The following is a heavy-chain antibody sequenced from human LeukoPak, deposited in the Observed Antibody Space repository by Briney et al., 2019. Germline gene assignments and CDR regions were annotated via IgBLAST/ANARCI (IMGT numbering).Heavy chain of an antibody. CDR3: AKVCVVPVALDS. J-gene: IGHJ4*02. D-gene: IGHD2-2*01. Sequence: PGGSLRLSCAASGFTFSSYGMHWVRQAPGKGLEWVAFIRYDGSNKYYADSVKGRFTISRDNSKNTLYLQMNSLRAEDTAVYYCAKVCVVPVALDSWGQGTLVTVSS. V-gene: IGHV3-30*02. CDR2: IRYDGSNK. CDR1: GFTFSSYG.